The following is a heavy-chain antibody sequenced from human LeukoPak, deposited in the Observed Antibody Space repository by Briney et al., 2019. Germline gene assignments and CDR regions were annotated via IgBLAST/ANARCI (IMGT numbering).Heavy chain of an antibody. CDR1: GFTFSSYW. CDR2: IKQDGSEK. CDR3: ARFARYSYGGAFDI. J-gene: IGHJ3*02. D-gene: IGHD5-18*01. V-gene: IGHV3-7*01. Sequence: PGGSLRLSCAASGFTFSSYWMSWVRQAPGRGLEWVANIKQDGSEKYYVDSVKGRFTISRDNAKNSLYLQMNSLRAEDTAVYYCARFARYSYGGAFDIWGQGTMVTVSS.